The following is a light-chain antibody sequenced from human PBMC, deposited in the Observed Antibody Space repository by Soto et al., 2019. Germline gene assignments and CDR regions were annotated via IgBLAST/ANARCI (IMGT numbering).Light chain of an antibody. J-gene: IGLJ1*01. CDR3: QSYDSSLTGLDV. V-gene: IGLV1-40*01. Sequence: QAVVTQPPSVSGAPGQRVTISCTGSSSNIGAGYDVHWYQQLPGTAPKLLIYGNTNRPSGVPDRFSGSKSDTSASLAITGLQAEDEADYYCQSYDSSLTGLDVFGTGTKLTVL. CDR2: GNT. CDR1: SSNIGAGYD.